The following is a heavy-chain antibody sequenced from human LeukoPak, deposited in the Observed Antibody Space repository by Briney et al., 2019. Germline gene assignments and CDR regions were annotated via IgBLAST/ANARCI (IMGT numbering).Heavy chain of an antibody. D-gene: IGHD3-16*01. CDR1: GDSVSSNSAG. Sequence: SQTLSLTCAISGDSVSSNSAGWSWIRQSPSRGLEWLGGTYYRSKWYNDYAVSVKSRITINPDTSKNQLSLQLNSVTPEDTAVYYCARGGGAIATWGQGTLVTVSS. J-gene: IGHJ5*02. CDR2: TYYRSKWYN. V-gene: IGHV6-1*01. CDR3: ARGGGAIAT.